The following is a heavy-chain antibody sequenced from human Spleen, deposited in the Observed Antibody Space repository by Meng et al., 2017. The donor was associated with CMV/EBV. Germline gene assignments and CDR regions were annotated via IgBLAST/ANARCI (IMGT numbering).Heavy chain of an antibody. CDR2: VSHSGST. Sequence: CSVSGGSISRRVCRSWVRPHPRKGLESFGAVSHSGSTTYNPSLRSRVTISVDKSKNQFSLKLSSVTDADTAVYYCARAYDFWSALDYWGQGTLVTVSS. V-gene: IGHV4-4*02. J-gene: IGHJ4*02. CDR1: GGSISRRVC. CDR3: ARAYDFWSALDY. D-gene: IGHD3-3*01.